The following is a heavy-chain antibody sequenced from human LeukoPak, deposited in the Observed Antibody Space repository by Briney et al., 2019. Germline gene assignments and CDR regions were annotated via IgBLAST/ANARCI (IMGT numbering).Heavy chain of an antibody. Sequence: GGSLRLSCAASGFTFSSYSMNWVRQAPGKGLEWVSSISSSSSYIYYADSVKGRFTISRDNSKNTLYLQMNSLRAEDTAVYYCAKGVGSGWYFDYWGQGTLVTVSS. CDR3: AKGVGSGWYFDY. CDR2: ISSSSSYI. J-gene: IGHJ4*02. V-gene: IGHV3-21*04. CDR1: GFTFSSYS. D-gene: IGHD6-19*01.